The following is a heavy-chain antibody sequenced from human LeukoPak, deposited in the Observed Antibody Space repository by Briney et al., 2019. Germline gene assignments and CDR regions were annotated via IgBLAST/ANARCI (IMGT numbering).Heavy chain of an antibody. CDR1: GFTFSSYT. CDR3: ATQMTTVTMDDY. D-gene: IGHD4-17*01. V-gene: IGHV3-23*01. J-gene: IGHJ4*02. Sequence: GGSLRLSCAASGFTFSSYTMSWVRQAPGKGLEWVSAIRGGGDNTFYADSVKGRFTISRDNSKNTLYLQMNSLRADGTAVYFCATQMTTVTMDDYWGQGTLVTVSS. CDR2: IRGGGDNT.